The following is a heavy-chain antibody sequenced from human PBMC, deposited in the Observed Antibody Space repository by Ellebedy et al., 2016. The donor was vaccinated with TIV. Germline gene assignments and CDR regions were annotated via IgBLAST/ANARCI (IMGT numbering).Heavy chain of an antibody. D-gene: IGHD7-27*01. V-gene: IGHV4-39*01. Sequence: SETLSLTXTISGGSISSSSYYWGWIRQPPGKGLEWIGSIYYSGSTYYNPSLKSRVTISVDTSKNQFSLKLSSVTAADTAVYFCARHDWGALGLVGNWFDPWGQGTLVTVSS. J-gene: IGHJ5*02. CDR3: ARHDWGALGLVGNWFDP. CDR1: GGSISSSSYY. CDR2: IYYSGST.